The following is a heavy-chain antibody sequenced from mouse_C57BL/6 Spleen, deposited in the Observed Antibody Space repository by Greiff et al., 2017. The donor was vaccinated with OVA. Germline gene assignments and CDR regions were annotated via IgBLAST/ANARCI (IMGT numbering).Heavy chain of an antibody. J-gene: IGHJ2*01. CDR2: INPSTGGT. D-gene: IGHD1-1*01. CDR1: GYSFTGYY. Sequence: EVQLQQSGPELVKPGASVKISCKASGYSFTGYYMNWVKQSPEKSLEWIGEINPSTGGTTYNQKFKAKATLTVDKSSSTAYMQLKSLTSEDSAVYYCAHGSSYYFDYWGQGTTLTVSS. CDR3: AHGSSYYFDY. V-gene: IGHV1-42*01.